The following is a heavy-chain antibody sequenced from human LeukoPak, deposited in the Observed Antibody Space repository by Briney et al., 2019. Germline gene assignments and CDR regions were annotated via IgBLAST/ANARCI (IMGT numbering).Heavy chain of an antibody. J-gene: IGHJ6*02. CDR2: ISAYNGNT. CDR1: GYTFTSYG. Sequence: GASVKVSCKASGYTFTSYGISWVRQAPGQGLEWMGWISAYNGNTNYAQKLQGRVTMTTDTSTSTAYMELSSLRSEDTAVYYCARGDTAMVIRTDYYGMDVWGQGTTVTVSS. CDR3: ARGDTAMVIRTDYYGMDV. V-gene: IGHV1-18*01. D-gene: IGHD5-18*01.